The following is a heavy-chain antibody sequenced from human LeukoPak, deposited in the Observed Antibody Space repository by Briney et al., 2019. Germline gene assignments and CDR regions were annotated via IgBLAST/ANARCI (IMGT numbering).Heavy chain of an antibody. V-gene: IGHV3-7*01. D-gene: IGHD6-6*01. J-gene: IGHJ4*02. CDR2: IKQDGSEK. Sequence: GGSLRLSCAVSGFTFSSYWMNWVRQAPGKGLEWVANIKQDGSEKYYVDSVKGRFTISRDNTKNSLYLQMNSLRAEDTAVYYCARMGSSSSSYWGQGTLVTVSS. CDR3: ARMGSSSSSY. CDR1: GFTFSSYW.